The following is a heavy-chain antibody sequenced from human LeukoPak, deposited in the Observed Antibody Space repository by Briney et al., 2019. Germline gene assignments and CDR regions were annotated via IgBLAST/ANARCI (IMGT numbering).Heavy chain of an antibody. CDR2: IIPILGIA. CDR3: ARGRYYYDSLMWYFDY. Sequence: SVKVSCKASGGTFSSYTISWVRQAPGQGPEWMGRIIPILGIANYAQKFQGRVTITADKSTSTAYMELSSLRSEDTAVYYCARGRYYYDSLMWYFDYWGQGTLVTVSS. J-gene: IGHJ4*02. V-gene: IGHV1-69*02. CDR1: GGTFSSYT. D-gene: IGHD3-22*01.